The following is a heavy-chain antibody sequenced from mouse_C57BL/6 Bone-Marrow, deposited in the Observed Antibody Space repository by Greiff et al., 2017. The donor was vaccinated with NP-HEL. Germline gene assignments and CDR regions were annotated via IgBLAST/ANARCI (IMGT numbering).Heavy chain of an antibody. Sequence: EVKLVESGGGLVQPGGSMKLSCAASGFTFSDAWMDWVRQSPEKGLEWVAEIRNKANNHATYYAESVKGRFTISRDDSKSSVYLQMNSLRAEDTGIYYCTRPGRQETLYFDVWGTGTTVTVSS. CDR1: GFTFSDAW. V-gene: IGHV6-6*01. CDR2: IRNKANNHAT. J-gene: IGHJ1*03. D-gene: IGHD1-2*01. CDR3: TRPGRQETLYFDV.